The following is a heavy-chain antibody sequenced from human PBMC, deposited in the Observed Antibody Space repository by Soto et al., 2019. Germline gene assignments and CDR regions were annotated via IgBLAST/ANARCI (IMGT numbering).Heavy chain of an antibody. D-gene: IGHD3-10*01. CDR1: GGSISSGDYY. V-gene: IGHV4-30-4*01. CDR2: IYYSGST. Sequence: QMQLQESGPGLVKPSQTLSLTCTVSGGSISSGDYYWSWIRQPPGKGLEWIGYIYYSGSTYYNPSLKSRVTLLLDTPSNQFSLRLSSLTAADTAVYYCATFGVIGEPFDYWGQGTLVTVSS. CDR3: ATFGVIGEPFDY. J-gene: IGHJ4*02.